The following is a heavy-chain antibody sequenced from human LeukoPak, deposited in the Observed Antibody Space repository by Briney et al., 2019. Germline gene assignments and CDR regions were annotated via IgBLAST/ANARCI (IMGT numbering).Heavy chain of an antibody. CDR1: GFTFSSYE. J-gene: IGHJ6*02. CDR3: ARGHSTVAVFGDYYYGMDV. V-gene: IGHV3-48*03. Sequence: GGSLRLSCAASGFTFSSYEMNWVRQAPGKGLEWVSYISSSGSTIYYADSLKGRFTISRDNAKNSLYLQMNSLRAEDTAVYYCARGHSTVAVFGDYYYGMDVWGQGTTVTVSS. D-gene: IGHD6-19*01. CDR2: ISSSGSTI.